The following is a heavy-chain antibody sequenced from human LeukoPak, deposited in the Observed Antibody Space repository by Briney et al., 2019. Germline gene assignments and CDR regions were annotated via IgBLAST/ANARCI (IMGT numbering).Heavy chain of an antibody. CDR1: GFSFSSYA. J-gene: IGHJ4*02. Sequence: GGSLRLSCAASGFSFSSYAMSWVRQAPGKGLQWVSAISGSGGSAYYTASVKGRFIISRDNSKNTLYLQMNSLRAEDTAVYYCAQDWEDIVVVAATLGYWGQGTLVTVSS. CDR3: AQDWEDIVVVAATLGY. CDR2: ISGSGGSA. D-gene: IGHD2-15*01. V-gene: IGHV3-23*01.